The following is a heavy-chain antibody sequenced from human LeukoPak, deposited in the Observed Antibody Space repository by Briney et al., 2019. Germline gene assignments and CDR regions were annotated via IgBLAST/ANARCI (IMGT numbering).Heavy chain of an antibody. CDR1: GYTLTEFS. D-gene: IGHD3-3*01. CDR3: ATTEPGITIFGVVIPSYGMDA. J-gene: IGHJ6*02. CDR2: FDIEDGET. Sequence: ASVKVSCKVSGYTLTEFSMHWVRQAPGKGVERMRGFDIEDGETIYAQKFQGRVTMTEDTSTDTAYMELSSLRSEDTAVYYCATTEPGITIFGVVIPSYGMDAWGQGTTVTVSS. V-gene: IGHV1-24*01.